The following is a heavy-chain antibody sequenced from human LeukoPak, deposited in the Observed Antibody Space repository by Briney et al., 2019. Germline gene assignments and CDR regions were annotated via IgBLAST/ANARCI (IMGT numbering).Heavy chain of an antibody. V-gene: IGHV3-23*01. CDR2: ISASGVTT. D-gene: IGHD3-16*01. CDR1: GFTFNTYA. J-gene: IGHJ4*02. Sequence: GGSLRLSCATSGFTFNTYAMSWVRQAPGKGLEWVSGISASGVTTHYADSVKGRFTISRDNSKNTLYLEMSSLRVEDTAIYYCAKWPEGAMDYFDYWGQGTLVTVSS. CDR3: AKWPEGAMDYFDY.